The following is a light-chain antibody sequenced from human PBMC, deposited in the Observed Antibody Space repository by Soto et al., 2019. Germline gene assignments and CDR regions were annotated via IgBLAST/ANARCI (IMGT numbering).Light chain of an antibody. CDR1: SSDVGGYNC. CDR3: CSYAGSSTYV. CDR2: DVN. Sequence: QSALTQPRSVSGSPGQSVTISCTGTSSDVGGYNCVSWYQHHPGRAPKLIIYDVNNWPTGVPDRFSGSKSGNTASLTISGLQAEDEADYFCCSYAGSSTYVFGSGTKLTVL. J-gene: IGLJ1*01. V-gene: IGLV2-11*01.